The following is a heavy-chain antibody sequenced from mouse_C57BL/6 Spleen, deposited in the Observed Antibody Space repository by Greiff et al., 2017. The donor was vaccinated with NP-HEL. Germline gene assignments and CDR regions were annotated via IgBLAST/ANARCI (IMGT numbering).Heavy chain of an antibody. CDR1: GYTFTSYW. D-gene: IGHD3-2*02. CDR3: ARGRPAQATWDYFDY. V-gene: IGHV1-50*01. J-gene: IGHJ2*01. CDR2: IDPSDSYT. Sequence: QVQLKESGAELVKPGASVKLSCKASGYTFTSYWMQWVKQRPGQGLEWIGEIDPSDSYTNYNQKFKGKATLTVDTSSSTAYMQLSSLTSEDSAVYYCARGRPAQATWDYFDYWGQGTTLTVSS.